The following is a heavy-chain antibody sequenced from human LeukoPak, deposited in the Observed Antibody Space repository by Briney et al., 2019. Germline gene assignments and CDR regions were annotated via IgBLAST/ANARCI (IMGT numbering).Heavy chain of an antibody. CDR3: ARRGITLYAFDI. J-gene: IGHJ3*02. Sequence: GGSLKISCKGSGYSFTNYWIGWVRQMTGKGLEWMWIIYPGDSDTRYSPSLQGQVTSSADKSISTAYPQWSSLKASDTTTYYCARRGITLYAFDIWGQGTMVTVSS. D-gene: IGHD3-9*01. CDR2: IYPGDSDT. V-gene: IGHV5-51*01. CDR1: GYSFTNYW.